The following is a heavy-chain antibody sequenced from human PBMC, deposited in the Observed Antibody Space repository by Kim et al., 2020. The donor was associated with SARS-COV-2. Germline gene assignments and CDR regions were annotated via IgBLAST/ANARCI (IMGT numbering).Heavy chain of an antibody. J-gene: IGHJ4*02. Sequence: NPSRKSRVTISVDTSKNQFSRKLSPVTAADTAVYYCARSSLIAVAGIYVYWGQGTLVTVSS. D-gene: IGHD6-19*01. V-gene: IGHV4-39*01. CDR3: ARSSLIAVAGIYVY.